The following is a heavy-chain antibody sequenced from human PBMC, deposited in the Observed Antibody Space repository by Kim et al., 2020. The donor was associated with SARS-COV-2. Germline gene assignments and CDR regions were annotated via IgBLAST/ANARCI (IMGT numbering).Heavy chain of an antibody. Sequence: SETLSLTCTVSGGSISSYYWSWIRQPPGKGLEWIGYIYYSGSTNYNPSLKSRVTISVDTSKNQFSLKLSSVTAADTAVYYCARGSGTYYYDSSGYYDFQHWGQGTLVTVSS. V-gene: IGHV4-59*01. CDR2: IYYSGST. J-gene: IGHJ1*01. CDR1: GGSISSYY. CDR3: ARGSGTYYYDSSGYYDFQH. D-gene: IGHD3-22*01.